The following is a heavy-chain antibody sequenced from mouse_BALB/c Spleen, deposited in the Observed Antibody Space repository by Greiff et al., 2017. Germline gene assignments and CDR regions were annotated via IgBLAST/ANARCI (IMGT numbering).Heavy chain of an antibody. V-gene: IGHV5-6-3*01. Sequence: EVQGVESGGGLVQPGGSLKLSCAASGFTFSSYGMSWVRQTPDKRLELVATINSNGGSTYYPASVKGRFTISRDNAKTTLYLQMSSLKSEDTAMYYCAREEYDYDGHYYAMDYWGQGTSVTVSS. CDR1: GFTFSSYG. CDR3: AREEYDYDGHYYAMDY. D-gene: IGHD2-4*01. J-gene: IGHJ4*01. CDR2: INSNGGST.